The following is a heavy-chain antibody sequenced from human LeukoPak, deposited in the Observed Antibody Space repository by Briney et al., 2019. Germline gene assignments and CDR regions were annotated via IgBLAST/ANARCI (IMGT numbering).Heavy chain of an antibody. CDR1: GGTFSSYA. D-gene: IGHD6-19*01. V-gene: IGHV1-69*05. J-gene: IGHJ5*02. Sequence: ASVTVSCKASGGTFSSYAISWVRQAPGQGLEWMGGIIPIFGTANYAQKFQGRVTMTRDTSTSTVYMELSSLRSEDTAVYYCARDILIAVASNNWFDPWGQGTLVTVSS. CDR3: ARDILIAVASNNWFDP. CDR2: IIPIFGTA.